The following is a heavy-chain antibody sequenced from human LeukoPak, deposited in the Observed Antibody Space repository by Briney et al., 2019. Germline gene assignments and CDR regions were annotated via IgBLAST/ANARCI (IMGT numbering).Heavy chain of an antibody. CDR1: GFTFDDYA. CDR2: ISWTSASI. Sequence: PGGSLRLSCAASGFTFDDYAMHWVRQAPGKGLEWVSGISWTSASIGYADSMKGRFTISRDNAKNSLYLQMNSLRAEDTALYYCVYGGTAVDYWGQGTLVTVSS. CDR3: VYGGTAVDY. V-gene: IGHV3-9*01. J-gene: IGHJ4*02. D-gene: IGHD2-15*01.